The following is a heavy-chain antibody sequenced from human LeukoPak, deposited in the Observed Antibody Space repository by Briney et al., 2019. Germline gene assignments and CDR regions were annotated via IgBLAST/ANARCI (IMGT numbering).Heavy chain of an antibody. J-gene: IGHJ6*03. CDR1: GFTFSSYG. V-gene: IGHV3-30*02. Sequence: GGSLRLSCAASGFTFSSYGTHWVRQAPGKGLEWVAFIRYDGSNKYYADSVKGRFTISRDNSKNTLYLQMNSLRAEDTAVYYCAKLKNSYYYYMDVWGKGTTVTVSS. CDR2: IRYDGSNK. D-gene: IGHD1-7*01. CDR3: AKLKNSYYYYMDV.